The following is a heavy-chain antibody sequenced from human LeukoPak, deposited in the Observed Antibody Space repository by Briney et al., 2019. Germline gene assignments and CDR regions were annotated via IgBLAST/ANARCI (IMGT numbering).Heavy chain of an antibody. CDR2: ISSSGTTI. D-gene: IGHD6-19*01. Sequence: PGGSLRLSYAASGFTFSSYEMNWVRQAPGKGLEWVSYISSSGTTIYYADSVNGRFTISRDNAKNALYLQMNSLRAEDTAVYYCAREAAGYSSGWPDYWGQGTLVTVSS. CDR3: AREAAGYSSGWPDY. CDR1: GFTFSSYE. J-gene: IGHJ4*02. V-gene: IGHV3-48*03.